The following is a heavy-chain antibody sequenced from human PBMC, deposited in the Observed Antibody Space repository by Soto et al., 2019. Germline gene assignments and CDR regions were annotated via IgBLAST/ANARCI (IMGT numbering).Heavy chain of an antibody. J-gene: IGHJ4*02. CDR2: IYPGDSDT. D-gene: IGHD2-15*01. V-gene: IGHV5-51*01. CDR1: GYSFTSYW. CDR3: ARAPRGVAATFLGFDY. Sequence: PGESLKISCKGSGYSFTSYWIGWVRQMPGKGLEWMEIIYPGDSDTRYSPSFQGQVTISADKSISTAYLQWSSLKASDTAIYYCARAPRGVAATFLGFDYWGTGTLVPVSS.